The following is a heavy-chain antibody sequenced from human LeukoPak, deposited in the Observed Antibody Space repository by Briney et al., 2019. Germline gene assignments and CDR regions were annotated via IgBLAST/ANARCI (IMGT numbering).Heavy chain of an antibody. V-gene: IGHV4-61*01. CDR1: GDSTSSDRYY. D-gene: IGHD6-6*01. Sequence: SETLSLTCTVSGDSTSSDRYYGGWVRQPPGKGLEWIGNIYYSGSTNYNPSLKSRVTISVDTSKNQFSLKLSSVTAADTAVYYCARDHPRWGQLVYYYGMDVWGQGTTVTVSS. CDR2: IYYSGST. J-gene: IGHJ6*02. CDR3: ARDHPRWGQLVYYYGMDV.